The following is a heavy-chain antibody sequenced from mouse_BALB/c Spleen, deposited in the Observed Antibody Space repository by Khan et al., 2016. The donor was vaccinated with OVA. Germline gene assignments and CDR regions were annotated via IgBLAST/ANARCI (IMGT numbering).Heavy chain of an antibody. D-gene: IGHD1-1*02. J-gene: IGHJ1*01. CDR1: GYTFTNYG. CDR3: ASGGYWYFDV. Sequence: QIQLVQSGPELKKPGETVKLSCKASGYTFTNYGMNWVKQAPGEGLKWMGWINTYTGDPTYADDFKGRFAFSLDTSASTAYLQIIKLTNEDTASYFGASGGYWYFDVWGAGTMVTVSS. CDR2: INTYTGDP. V-gene: IGHV9-3-1*01.